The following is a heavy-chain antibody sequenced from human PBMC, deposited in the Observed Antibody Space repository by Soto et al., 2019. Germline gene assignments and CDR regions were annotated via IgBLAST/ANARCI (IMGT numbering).Heavy chain of an antibody. CDR2: ISYDGSNK. D-gene: IGHD3-22*01. V-gene: IGHV3-30-3*01. J-gene: IGHJ1*01. Sequence: GGSLRLSCAASGFTFSSYAMHWVRQAPGKGLEWVAVISYDGSNKYYADSVKGRFTISRDNSKNTLYLQMNSLRAEDTAVYYCARKKGDSSGYPGGFQHWGQGTLVTVSS. CDR3: ARKKGDSSGYPGGFQH. CDR1: GFTFSSYA.